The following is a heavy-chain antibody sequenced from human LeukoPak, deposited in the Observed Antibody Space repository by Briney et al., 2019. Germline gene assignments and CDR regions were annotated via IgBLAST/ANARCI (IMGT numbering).Heavy chain of an antibody. V-gene: IGHV4-34*01. Sequence: SETLSLTCAVYGGSFSGYYWSWIRQPPGKGLEWIGEINHSGSTNYTPSLKSRVTISVDTSKNQFSLKLSSVTAADTAVYYCARGGMWAAAGKTRWFDPWGQGTLVTVSS. CDR3: ARGGMWAAAGKTRWFDP. CDR2: INHSGST. J-gene: IGHJ5*02. D-gene: IGHD6-13*01. CDR1: GGSFSGYY.